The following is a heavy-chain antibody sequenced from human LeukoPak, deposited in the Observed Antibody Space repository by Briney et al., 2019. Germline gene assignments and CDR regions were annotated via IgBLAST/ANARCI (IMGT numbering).Heavy chain of an antibody. CDR1: GFTFSSNY. D-gene: IGHD5-24*01. J-gene: IGHJ4*02. Sequence: GGSLRLSCAASGFTFSSNYMSWVRQAPGKGLEWVSVIYSGGSTYYSYAVKGRFTISNANNKNTLYLQMNRRRAEDAAVYYCARGGGRDGYKLGYWGQGTLVTVSS. V-gene: IGHV3-53*01. CDR2: IYSGGST. CDR3: ARGGGRDGYKLGY.